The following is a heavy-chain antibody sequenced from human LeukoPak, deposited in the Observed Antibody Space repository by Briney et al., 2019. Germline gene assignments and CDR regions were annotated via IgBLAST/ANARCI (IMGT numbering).Heavy chain of an antibody. D-gene: IGHD1-26*01. J-gene: IGHJ4*02. Sequence: GGSLRLSCTASGFTFSDYYMSWIRQAPGKGLEWVSYISSSGSTIYYADSVKGRFTISRDNAKNSLYLQMNSLRAEDTAVYYCVLGLGWEPASFDYWGQGTLVTVSS. CDR3: VLGLGWEPASFDY. CDR2: ISSSGSTI. V-gene: IGHV3-11*01. CDR1: GFTFSDYY.